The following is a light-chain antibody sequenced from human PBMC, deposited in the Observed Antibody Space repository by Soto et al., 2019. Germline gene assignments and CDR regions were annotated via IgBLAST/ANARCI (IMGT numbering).Light chain of an antibody. V-gene: IGLV4-69*01. CDR2: LNGDGSH. J-gene: IGLJ2*01. CDR3: QTWDTGIRV. Sequence: QSVLTQSPSASASLGASVKLTCTLSSGHSNYAIAWHQQQPEKGPRYLVKLNGDGSHIKGDGIPDRFSGSSSGAERYLTISSLQSEDEADYYCQTWDTGIRVFGGGTKLTVL. CDR1: SGHSNYA.